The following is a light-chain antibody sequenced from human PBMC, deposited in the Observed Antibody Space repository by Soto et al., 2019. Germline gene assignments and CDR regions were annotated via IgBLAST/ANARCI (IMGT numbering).Light chain of an antibody. CDR1: QTIATY. Sequence: DIQLTQSPSSLSASVGDRVTITCRASQTIATYLNWYQQKPGKAPNLLIYLSSNLQTGVPSRFSGSGSGTDFTLTITSLQPEDFATYYCQQSSSSPWLTFGGGTKVE. CDR2: LSS. CDR3: QQSSSSPWLT. V-gene: IGKV1-39*01. J-gene: IGKJ4*01.